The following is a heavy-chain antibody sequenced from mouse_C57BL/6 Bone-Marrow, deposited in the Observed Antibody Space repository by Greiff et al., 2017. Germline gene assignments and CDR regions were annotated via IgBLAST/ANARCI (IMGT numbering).Heavy chain of an antibody. CDR3: TSLLLPYWYFDV. Sequence: VKLQPSGPELVKPGASVQISCKASGYAFSSTWMNWVKQRPGKGLAWIGRIYPGDGDTNYNGKFKGKATLTADKSSSTAFMQLSCLTSEDSAVYFCTSLLLPYWYFDVWGTGTSVTVSS. CDR1: GYAFSSTW. CDR2: IYPGDGDT. D-gene: IGHD1-1*01. V-gene: IGHV1-82*01. J-gene: IGHJ1*03.